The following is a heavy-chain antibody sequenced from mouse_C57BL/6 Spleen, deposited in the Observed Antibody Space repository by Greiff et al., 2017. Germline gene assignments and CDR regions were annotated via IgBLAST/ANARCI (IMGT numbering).Heavy chain of an antibody. CDR1: GYTFTSYW. D-gene: IGHD2-2*01. CDR2: IDPSDSYT. J-gene: IGHJ3*01. V-gene: IGHV1-59*01. Sequence: QVQLQQPGAELVRPGTSVKLSCKASGYTFTSYWMHWVKQRPGQGLEWIGVIDPSDSYTNYNQKFKGKATLTVDTSSSTAYMQLSSLTSENSAVYYCAIGEGNDEAWVAYWGQGTLVTVSA. CDR3: AIGEGNDEAWVAY.